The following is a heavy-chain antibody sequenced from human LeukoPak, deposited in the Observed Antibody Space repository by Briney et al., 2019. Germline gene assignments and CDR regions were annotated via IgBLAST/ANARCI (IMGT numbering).Heavy chain of an antibody. CDR2: INPSGGGT. D-gene: IGHD1-20*01. CDR3: ARDNSRNSNDY. J-gene: IGHJ4*02. CDR1: GYTFTSYY. Sequence: ASVKGSCKASGYTFTSYYMHWVRQAPGQGLEWMGIINPSGGGTNYAQNFQGGVTMTRDTSTSTVYMELSSLRSEDTAMYYCARDNSRNSNDYWGQGTLVTVSS. V-gene: IGHV1-46*01.